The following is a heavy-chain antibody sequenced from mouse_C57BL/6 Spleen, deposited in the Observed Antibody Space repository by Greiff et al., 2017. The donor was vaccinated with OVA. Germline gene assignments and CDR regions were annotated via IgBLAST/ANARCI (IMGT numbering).Heavy chain of an antibody. CDR1: GFNINDYY. CDR3: ARKRDYGSLSMDY. D-gene: IGHD1-1*01. CDR2: IDPEDGET. V-gene: IGHV14-2*01. Sequence: VQLQQSGAELVKPGASVKLSCTASGFNINDYYMHWVKQRTEQGLEWIGRIDPEDGETKYDPKFQGKATITADTSSNTAYLQLSSLTSEDTAVYYCARKRDYGSLSMDYWGQGTSVTVSS. J-gene: IGHJ4*01.